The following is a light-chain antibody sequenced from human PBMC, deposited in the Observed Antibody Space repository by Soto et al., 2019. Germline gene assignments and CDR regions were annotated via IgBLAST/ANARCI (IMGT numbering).Light chain of an antibody. CDR3: QTWGSGIVV. CDR2: LNSDGSH. V-gene: IGLV4-69*01. CDR1: SGHSNYA. Sequence: QSVLTQSPSASASLGASVKLTCTLSSGHSNYAIAWHQQQSEKGPRYLMKLNSDGSHSKGDGTPDRFSGSSSGAERYLTISRLQAEDEADYYCQTWGSGIVVFGGGTQLTVL. J-gene: IGLJ2*01.